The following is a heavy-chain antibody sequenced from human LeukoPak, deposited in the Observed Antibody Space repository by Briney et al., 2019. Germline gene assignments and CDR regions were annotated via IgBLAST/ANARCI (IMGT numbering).Heavy chain of an antibody. CDR2: VHTSGST. V-gene: IGHV4-61*02. Sequence: PSEILSLTCTVSGGSIRSGSYYWSWIRQAAGKGLEWIGRVHTSGSTNYNPSLESRVTISVDTSKNQFSLKLSSVTAADTAVYYCARGGGQLWSYYYYMDVWGKGTTVTISS. D-gene: IGHD5-18*01. CDR1: GGSIRSGSYY. J-gene: IGHJ6*03. CDR3: ARGGGQLWSYYYYMDV.